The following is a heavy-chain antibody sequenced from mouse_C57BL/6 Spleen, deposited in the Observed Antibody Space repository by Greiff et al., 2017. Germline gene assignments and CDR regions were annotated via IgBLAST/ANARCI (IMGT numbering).Heavy chain of an antibody. CDR1: GFNINDYY. V-gene: IGHV14-2*01. Sequence: EVQLQQSGAELVKPGASVKLSCTASGFNINDYYMHWVKQRTEQGLEWIGRIDPEDGETKYDPKFQGKATITADTSSNTAYLQLSSMTSEDTAVYYCARGWLRGYAMDYWGQGTSVTVSS. CDR3: ARGWLRGYAMDY. CDR2: IDPEDGET. D-gene: IGHD2-2*01. J-gene: IGHJ4*01.